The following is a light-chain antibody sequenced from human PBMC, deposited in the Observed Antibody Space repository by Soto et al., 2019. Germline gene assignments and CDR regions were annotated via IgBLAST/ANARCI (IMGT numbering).Light chain of an antibody. V-gene: IGLV2-8*01. CDR3: SSYAGSNNFVV. CDR1: SSDVGGYNY. Sequence: QSALTQPPSASGSPGQSVTISCTGTSSDVGGYNYVSWYQQHPGKAPKLMIYEVNKRPSGVPDHFSGSRSGNTAFLTVSGVQAEDEADYYCSSYAGSNNFVVFGGGTKLTVL. CDR2: EVN. J-gene: IGLJ2*01.